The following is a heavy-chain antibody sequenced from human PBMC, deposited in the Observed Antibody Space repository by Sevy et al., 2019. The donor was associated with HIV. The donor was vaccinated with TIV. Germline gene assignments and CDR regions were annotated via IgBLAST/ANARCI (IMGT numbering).Heavy chain of an antibody. D-gene: IGHD5-18*01. V-gene: IGHV4-30-4*01. CDR1: GGSISSGDYY. J-gene: IGHJ6*02. CDR2: IYYSGST. Sequence: SETLSLTCTVSGGSISSGDYYWSWIRQPPGKGLEWIGYIYYSGSTYYNPSLKSRVTISVDTSKNQFSLKLSSVTAADTAVYYCARAGYSHGYGSFGVYYYYYYGMDVWGQGTTVTVSS. CDR3: ARAGYSHGYGSFGVYYYYYYGMDV.